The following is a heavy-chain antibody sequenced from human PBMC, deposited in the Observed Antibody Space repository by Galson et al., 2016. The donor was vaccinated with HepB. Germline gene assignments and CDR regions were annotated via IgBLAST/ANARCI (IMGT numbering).Heavy chain of an antibody. J-gene: IGHJ4*02. Sequence: SVKVSCKASGSTFTTFAFHWVRQAPGQRLEWMGWINAGNGNTKYSQKFKDRVTITRDTSATTVYMHLTTVTSEDTALYFCARDAMGATKYFDYWGQGTQVTVSS. CDR1: GSTFTTFA. D-gene: IGHD5-12*01. CDR3: ARDAMGATKYFDY. V-gene: IGHV1-3*01. CDR2: INAGNGNT.